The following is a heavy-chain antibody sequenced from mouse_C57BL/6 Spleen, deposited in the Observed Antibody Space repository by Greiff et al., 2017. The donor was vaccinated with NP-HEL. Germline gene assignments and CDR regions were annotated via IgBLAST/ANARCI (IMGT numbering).Heavy chain of an antibody. J-gene: IGHJ3*01. CDR2: IYPGDGDT. CDR3: ARSYYGNYEFAY. D-gene: IGHD2-10*01. V-gene: IGHV1-82*01. CDR1: GYAFSSSW. Sequence: VQLQQSGPELVKPGASVKISCKASGYAFSSSWMNWVKQRPGKGLEWIGRIYPGDGDTNYNGKFKGKATLTADKSSSTAYMQLSSLTSEDSAVYFCARSYYGNYEFAYWGQGTLVTVSA.